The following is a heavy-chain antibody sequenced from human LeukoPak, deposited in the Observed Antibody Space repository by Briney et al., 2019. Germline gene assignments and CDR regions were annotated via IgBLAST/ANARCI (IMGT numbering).Heavy chain of an antibody. V-gene: IGHV4-4*02. CDR3: ASCLFDYYYFDQ. Sequence: PSETLSLTCAVSGDSITSHNWWSWVRQSPGKGLEWIGEIYHSGTTNYSPSLKSRVTTSVDKSKNQLSLRLTSVTAADTAVYFCASCLFDYYYFDQWGQGTLVTVSS. CDR2: IYHSGTT. CDR1: GDSITSHNW. D-gene: IGHD3-10*01. J-gene: IGHJ4*02.